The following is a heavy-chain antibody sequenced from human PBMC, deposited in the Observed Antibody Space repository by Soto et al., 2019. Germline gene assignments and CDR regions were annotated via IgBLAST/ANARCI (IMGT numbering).Heavy chain of an antibody. D-gene: IGHD1-26*01. V-gene: IGHV3-23*01. CDR1: GFTFNNYA. CDR2: ISGSGGIT. Sequence: GGSLRLSCAASGFTFNNYAMTWVRQAPGKGLEWVSGISGSGGITYYTDSVQGRFNSSRDNSKNTLYLQMNSLGAEDTALYYCAKDAVGPNPVNGRDVWGQGTTVTVSS. CDR3: AKDAVGPNPVNGRDV. J-gene: IGHJ6*02.